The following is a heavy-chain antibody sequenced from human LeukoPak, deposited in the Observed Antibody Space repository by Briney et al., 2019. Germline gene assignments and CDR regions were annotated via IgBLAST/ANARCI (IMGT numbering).Heavy chain of an antibody. V-gene: IGHV4-34*01. CDR3: ARDRYYYDSSGTRWFDP. Sequence: PSETLSLTCAVYGGSFSDYYWSWIRQPPGKGLEWIGEINHSGSTNYNPSLKSRVTISVDTSKNQFSLKLRSVTAADTAVYYCARDRYYYDSSGTRWFDPWGQGTLVTVSS. D-gene: IGHD3-22*01. J-gene: IGHJ5*02. CDR2: INHSGST. CDR1: GGSFSDYY.